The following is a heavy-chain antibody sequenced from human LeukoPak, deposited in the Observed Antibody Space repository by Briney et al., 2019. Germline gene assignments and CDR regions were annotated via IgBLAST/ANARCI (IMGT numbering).Heavy chain of an antibody. Sequence: PSETLSLTCTVSGDSISSSTYYWGWIRQPPGKGLEWIGSIYYSGSTYYKSSLKSRVTISVDTSKNQFSLKLSSVTAADTAVYYCARAQRALLWFGELSPGAFDIWGQGTMVTVSS. D-gene: IGHD3-10*01. CDR2: IYYSGST. CDR3: ARAQRALLWFGELSPGAFDI. V-gene: IGHV4-39*01. CDR1: GDSISSSTYY. J-gene: IGHJ3*02.